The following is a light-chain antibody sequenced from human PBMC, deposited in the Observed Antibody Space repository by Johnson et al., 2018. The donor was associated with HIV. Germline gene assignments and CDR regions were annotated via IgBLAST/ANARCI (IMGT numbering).Light chain of an antibody. Sequence: QSVLTQPPSVSAAPGQKVTISCSGSTSNIGNNYVSWYQQLPGTAPKLLIYEKNKRPSGIPDRFSASKSGTTATLGITGLQTGDEADYYCGTWDSSLSAYVFGTGTKVTVV. CDR2: EKN. V-gene: IGLV1-51*02. CDR1: TSNIGNNY. J-gene: IGLJ1*01. CDR3: GTWDSSLSAYV.